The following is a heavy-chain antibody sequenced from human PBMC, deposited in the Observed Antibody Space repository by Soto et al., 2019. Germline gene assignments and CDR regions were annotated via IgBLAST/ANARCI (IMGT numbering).Heavy chain of an antibody. V-gene: IGHV2-5*02. Sequence: QITLKESGPTLVKPTQTLTLTCTFSGFSLSTRGVGVGWIRQPPGKALEWLALIYWDDDKRYSPSLKSRLTITKDTSKNQVVLTMTNMDPVDTATYYCAHTQAGDGSFVCFDYWGQGTLVTVSS. CDR2: IYWDDDK. CDR3: AHTQAGDGSFVCFDY. CDR1: GFSLSTRGVG. D-gene: IGHD3-16*01. J-gene: IGHJ4*02.